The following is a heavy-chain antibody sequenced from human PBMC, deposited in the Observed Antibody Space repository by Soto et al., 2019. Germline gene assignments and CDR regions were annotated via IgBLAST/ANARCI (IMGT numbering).Heavy chain of an antibody. CDR3: ARVMNSPYYYDSSSTSCRWFDH. CDR2: IYYSGST. V-gene: IGHV4-59*01. CDR1: GGSISSYY. D-gene: IGHD3-22*01. J-gene: IGHJ5*02. Sequence: XETLSLTCTVSGGSISSYYWSWIRQPPGNGLEWIGYIYYSGSTNYNPSLKSRVTISVDTSKNQFSLKLSSVTAADTAVYYCARVMNSPYYYDSSSTSCRWFDHWGQGTLVTVSS.